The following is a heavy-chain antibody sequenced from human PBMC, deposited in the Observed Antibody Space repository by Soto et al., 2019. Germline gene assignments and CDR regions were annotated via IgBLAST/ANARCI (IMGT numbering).Heavy chain of an antibody. D-gene: IGHD5-12*01. CDR2: TYYRSKWYN. V-gene: IGHV6-1*01. J-gene: IGHJ6*02. CDR1: GDSVSSNSAA. CDR3: ARWGRWLQFAHYYYGMDV. Sequence: PSQTLSLTCAISGDSVSSNSAAWNWVRQSPSRGLEWLGRTYYRSKWYNDYAVSVKSRITINPDTSKNQFSLQLNSVTPEDTAVYYCARWGRWLQFAHYYYGMDVWGQGTTVTVSS.